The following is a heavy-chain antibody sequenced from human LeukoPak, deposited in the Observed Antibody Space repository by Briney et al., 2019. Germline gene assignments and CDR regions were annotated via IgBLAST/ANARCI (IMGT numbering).Heavy chain of an antibody. Sequence: PSETLSLTCTVSGGSPSSYYWSWIRQPPGKGLEWIGYIYYSGSTNYNPSLKSRVTISVDTSKNQFSLKLSSVTAADTAVYYCAGDTAAGPYYGMDVWGQGPTVTVS. V-gene: IGHV4-59*01. CDR2: IYYSGST. J-gene: IGHJ6*02. CDR3: AGDTAAGPYYGMDV. D-gene: IGHD6-13*01. CDR1: GGSPSSYY.